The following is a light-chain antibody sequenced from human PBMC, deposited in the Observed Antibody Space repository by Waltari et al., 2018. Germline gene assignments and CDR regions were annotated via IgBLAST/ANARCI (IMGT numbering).Light chain of an antibody. CDR2: GAS. V-gene: IGKV3-20*01. J-gene: IGKJ1*01. CDR1: QTVNNNY. CDR3: QHYATSPWT. Sequence: EIVLTQSPGTLSLSPGERATLSCRASQTVNNNYLAWYRQKPGQAPRVLIYGASSRATGMPDRFSGSGSGTDFTLTISRLEPEDFAVYYCQHYATSPWTFGQGTKVEIK.